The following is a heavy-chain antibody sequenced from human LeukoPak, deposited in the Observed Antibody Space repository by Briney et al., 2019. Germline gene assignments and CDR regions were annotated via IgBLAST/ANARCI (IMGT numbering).Heavy chain of an antibody. CDR2: IPYDGRNK. V-gene: IGHV3-30*18. CDR1: GFTFNNYG. J-gene: IGHJ4*02. D-gene: IGHD2-2*01. Sequence: PGKSLRLSCAASGFTFNNYGMHWVRQAPGKGLEWVAVIPYDGRNKHYPDSVKGRFTISRNISTDTLWLQMDSLRTEDTAVYYCAKGPLRGTAAAIDYWGQGTLATVSS. CDR3: AKGPLRGTAAAIDY.